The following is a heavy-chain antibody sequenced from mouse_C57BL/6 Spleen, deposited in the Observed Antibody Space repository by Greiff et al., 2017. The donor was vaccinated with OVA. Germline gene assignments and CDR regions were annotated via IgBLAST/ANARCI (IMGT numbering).Heavy chain of an antibody. Sequence: QVQLQQPGAELVKPGASVKLSCKASGYTFTSYWMHWVKQRPGQGLEWIGMIHPNSGSTNYNEKFKSKATLTVDKSSSTAYMQLSSLTSEDSAVYYCARGSLYYYGSSSWYFDVWGTGTTVTVSS. D-gene: IGHD1-1*01. V-gene: IGHV1-64*01. CDR3: ARGSLYYYGSSSWYFDV. CDR1: GYTFTSYW. J-gene: IGHJ1*03. CDR2: IHPNSGST.